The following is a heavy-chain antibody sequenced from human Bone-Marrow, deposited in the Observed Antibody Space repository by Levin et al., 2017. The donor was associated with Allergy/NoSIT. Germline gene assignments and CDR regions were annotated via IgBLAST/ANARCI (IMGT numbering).Heavy chain of an antibody. D-gene: IGHD5-12*01. Sequence: QTLSLTCTFSGFSLSRSGMCVSWIRQPPGKAPEWLARIDWDDYEYYSASLKTRLTVSKDTSKNEVVLRMHNMSPEDTGTYYCARVSGYSGYDYVDHWGQGTLVTVSS. CDR2: IDWDDYE. J-gene: IGHJ5*02. V-gene: IGHV2-70*11. CDR1: GFSLSRSGMC. CDR3: ARVSGYSGYDYVDH.